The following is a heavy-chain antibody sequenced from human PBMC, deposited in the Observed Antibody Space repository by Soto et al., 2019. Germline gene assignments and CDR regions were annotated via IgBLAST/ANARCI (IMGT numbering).Heavy chain of an antibody. CDR3: ARLASPNYGDYVNY. Sequence: QLQLQESGPGLVKPSETLSLTCTVSGGSISSSSYYWGWIRQPPGKGLEWIGSIYYSGSTYYNPSLKSRVTISVDTSKNQFSLKLSSVTAADTAVYYCARLASPNYGDYVNYWGQGTLVTVSS. CDR1: GGSISSSSYY. CDR2: IYYSGST. D-gene: IGHD4-17*01. J-gene: IGHJ4*02. V-gene: IGHV4-39*01.